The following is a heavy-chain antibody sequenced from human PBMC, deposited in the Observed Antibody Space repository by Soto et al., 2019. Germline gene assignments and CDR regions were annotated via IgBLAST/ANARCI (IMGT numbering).Heavy chain of an antibody. CDR2: IYYSGST. J-gene: IGHJ6*02. V-gene: IGHV4-61*01. D-gene: IGHD3-10*01. Sequence: PSETLSLTCTVSGGSVSSGSYYWSWIRQPPVKGLEWIGYIYYSGSTNYNPSLKSRVTISVDTSKNQFSLKLSSVTAADTAVYYCAGPGVRGEMGPGYYYYGMDVWGQGTTVTVS. CDR1: GGSVSSGSYY. CDR3: AGPGVRGEMGPGYYYYGMDV.